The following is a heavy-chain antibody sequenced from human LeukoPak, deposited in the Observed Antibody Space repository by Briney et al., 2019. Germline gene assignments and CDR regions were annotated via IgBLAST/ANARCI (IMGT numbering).Heavy chain of an antibody. CDR1: GGSFSGYY. J-gene: IGHJ4*02. CDR3: ARGKDTARRRPFDY. CDR2: INHSGST. Sequence: QPSETLSLTCAVYGGSFSGYYWSWIRQPPGKGLEWIGEINHSGSTNYNPSLKSRVTISVDTSKNQFSLKLSSVTAADTAVYYCARGKDTARRRPFDYWGQGTLVTVSS. V-gene: IGHV4-34*01. D-gene: IGHD5-18*01.